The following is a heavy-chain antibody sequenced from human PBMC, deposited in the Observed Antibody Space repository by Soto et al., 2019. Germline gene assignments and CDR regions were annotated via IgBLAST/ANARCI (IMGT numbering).Heavy chain of an antibody. Sequence: ASVKVSCKXSGYTFTSYAMHWVRQAPGQRLEWMGWINAGNGNTKYSQKFQGRVTITRDTSASTAYMELSSLRSEDTAVYYCARSRTVKDAFDIWGQGTMVTVSS. D-gene: IGHD4-17*01. CDR2: INAGNGNT. V-gene: IGHV1-3*01. CDR1: GYTFTSYA. CDR3: ARSRTVKDAFDI. J-gene: IGHJ3*02.